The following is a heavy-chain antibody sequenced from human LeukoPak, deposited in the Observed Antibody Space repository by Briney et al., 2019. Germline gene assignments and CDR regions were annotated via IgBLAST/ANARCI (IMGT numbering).Heavy chain of an antibody. CDR2: INAGNSHT. D-gene: IGHD2-21*01. V-gene: IGHV1-3*01. CDR3: ARGIWSARTVDYYLDY. J-gene: IGHJ4*02. Sequence: GASVKVSCKASGYNFNNYAIHWVRQAPGQRFEWMGWINAGNSHTKYSQNIQGRITITRDSSASTVYMELSSLTSEDTAVYYCARGIWSARTVDYYLDYWGQGTLVTVSS. CDR1: GYNFNNYA.